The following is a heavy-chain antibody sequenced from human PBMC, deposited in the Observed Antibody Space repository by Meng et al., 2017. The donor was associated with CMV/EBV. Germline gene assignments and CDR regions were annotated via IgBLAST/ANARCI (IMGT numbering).Heavy chain of an antibody. CDR1: GYTFTGYY. Sequence: ASVQVSCKASGYTFTGYYMHWVRQAPGQGLEWMGWINPNSGGTNYAQKFQGRVTMTRDTSISTAYMELSRLRSDDTAVYYCARGLLWFGELYFDYWGQGTLVTVSS. CDR2: INPNSGGT. D-gene: IGHD3-10*01. V-gene: IGHV1-2*02. J-gene: IGHJ4*02. CDR3: ARGLLWFGELYFDY.